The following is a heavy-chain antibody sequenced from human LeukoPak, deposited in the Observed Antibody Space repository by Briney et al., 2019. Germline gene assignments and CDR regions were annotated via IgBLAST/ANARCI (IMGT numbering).Heavy chain of an antibody. V-gene: IGHV6-1*01. CDR1: GDSVSSNSAT. J-gene: IGHJ4*02. Sequence: SQTLSLTCAISGDSVSSNSATWNWIRQSPSRGLEWLGRTYYKSKWYNDYAVSVKSRITINSDTSKNQFSLKLSSVTAADTAVYYCAAEYSSSSGYDYWGQGTLVTVSS. CDR3: AAEYSSSSGYDY. CDR2: TYYKSKWYN. D-gene: IGHD6-6*01.